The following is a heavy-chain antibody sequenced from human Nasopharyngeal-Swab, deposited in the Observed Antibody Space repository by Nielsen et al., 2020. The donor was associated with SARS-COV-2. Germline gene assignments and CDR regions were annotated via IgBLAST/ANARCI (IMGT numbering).Heavy chain of an antibody. CDR1: GFTFSSYA. CDR2: ISGSGGST. CDR3: ATPGERDGYNGGDAFDI. D-gene: IGHD5-24*01. J-gene: IGHJ3*02. V-gene: IGHV3-23*01. Sequence: GESLKISCAASGFTFSSYAMSWVRQAPGKGLEWVSAISGSGGSTYYADSVKGRFTISRDNSKNTLYLQMNSLRAEDTAVYCCATPGERDGYNGGDAFDIWGQGTMVTVSS.